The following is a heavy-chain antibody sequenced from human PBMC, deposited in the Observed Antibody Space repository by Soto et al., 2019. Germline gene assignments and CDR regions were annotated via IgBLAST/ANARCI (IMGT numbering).Heavy chain of an antibody. V-gene: IGHV4-59*01. CDR3: ARRYGSAFDF. CDR1: GGSISSYY. D-gene: IGHD3-10*01. Sequence: QVQLQESGPGLVKPSETLSLTCTVSGGSISSYYWSWIRQPPGKGLEWIGYIYYSGSTNYNPSLKSRVTISVDTSKNQFSLKLTSVTAADTAVYYGARRYGSAFDFWGQGTMVTVSS. CDR2: IYYSGST. J-gene: IGHJ3*01.